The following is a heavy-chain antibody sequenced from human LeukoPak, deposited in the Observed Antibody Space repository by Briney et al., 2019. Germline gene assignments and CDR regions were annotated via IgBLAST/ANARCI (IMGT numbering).Heavy chain of an antibody. CDR3: ARVLSYDSSVNWFDP. Sequence: ASVKVSCKASGYTFTSYGISWVRQAPGQGLEWMGWISAYNGNTNHAQKLQGRVTMTTDTSTSTAYMELRSLRSDDTAVYYCARVLSYDSSVNWFDPWGQGTLVTVSS. CDR1: GYTFTSYG. D-gene: IGHD3-22*01. V-gene: IGHV1-18*01. J-gene: IGHJ5*02. CDR2: ISAYNGNT.